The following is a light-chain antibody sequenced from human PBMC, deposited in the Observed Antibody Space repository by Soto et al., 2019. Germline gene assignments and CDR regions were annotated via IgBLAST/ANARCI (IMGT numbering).Light chain of an antibody. CDR1: QSVSSSY. CDR2: GAS. CDR3: EQYDKSIT. V-gene: IGKV3-20*01. J-gene: IGKJ4*01. Sequence: EIVLTQSPGTLSLSPVERATLSCRASQSVSSSYLAWYQQKPGQAPRLLIYGASSRATGIPDRFSGSGSGTDFTLTINRLEPEDFAVYYCEQYDKSITFGGGTRWIS.